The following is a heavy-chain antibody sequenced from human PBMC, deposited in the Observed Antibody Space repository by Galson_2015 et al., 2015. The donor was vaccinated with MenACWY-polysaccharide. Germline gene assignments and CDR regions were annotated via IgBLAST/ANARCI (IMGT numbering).Heavy chain of an antibody. CDR3: AKGRAPSTYYGMDV. D-gene: IGHD2-2*01. V-gene: IGHV3-48*01. Sequence: SLRLSCAASGFTFTTYTINWVRQASGQGLEWVSSISGTGTIYYADSVKGRFTISRDNAKNSLYLQMNSLRADDTAVYYCAKGRAPSTYYGMDVWGQGTTVTVSS. CDR2: ISGTGTI. CDR1: GFTFTTYT. J-gene: IGHJ6*02.